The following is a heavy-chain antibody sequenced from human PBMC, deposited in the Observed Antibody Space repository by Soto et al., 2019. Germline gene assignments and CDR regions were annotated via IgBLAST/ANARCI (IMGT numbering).Heavy chain of an antibody. V-gene: IGHV1-18*01. J-gene: IGHJ6*03. Sequence: QVQLVQSGAEVKKPGASVKVSCKASGYTFTSYGISWVRQAPGQGLEWMGWISAYNGNTNYAQKLQGRVTMTTDTSTSTAYMELRSLRSDDTAVYYCAATRYNWIDGYYYDYMDVWGKGTTVTVSS. CDR2: ISAYNGNT. D-gene: IGHD1-1*01. CDR3: AATRYNWIDGYYYDYMDV. CDR1: GYTFTSYG.